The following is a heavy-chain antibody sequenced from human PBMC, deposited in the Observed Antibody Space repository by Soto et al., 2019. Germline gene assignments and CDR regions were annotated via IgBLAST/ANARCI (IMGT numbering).Heavy chain of an antibody. CDR1: GGSISNYY. CDR3: ARQTTYSSSWYDY. J-gene: IGHJ5*01. D-gene: IGHD6-13*01. Sequence: PSETLSLTCTVSGGSISNYYWTWIRQPAGKGLEWIGRIYTSGSTNYNPSLKSRLTMSVDTSKNQFSLKLTSVTAADTALYYCARQTTYSSSWYDYWATEPWSPS. CDR2: IYTSGST. V-gene: IGHV4-4*07.